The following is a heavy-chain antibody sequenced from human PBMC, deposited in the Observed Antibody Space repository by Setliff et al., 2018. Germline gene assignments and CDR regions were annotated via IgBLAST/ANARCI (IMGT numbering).Heavy chain of an antibody. Sequence: GSLRLSCAASGFIFSDHYMDWVRQAPGRGLEWVARSRDKASSYTTEYAASVKGRLTIARDNSKNSVYLQMNSLKTEDAAVYYCVRTVVPGYYFDSWGQGTLVTV. V-gene: IGHV3-72*01. CDR3: VRTVVPGYYFDS. CDR2: SRDKASSYTT. J-gene: IGHJ4*02. D-gene: IGHD3-10*01. CDR1: GFIFSDHY.